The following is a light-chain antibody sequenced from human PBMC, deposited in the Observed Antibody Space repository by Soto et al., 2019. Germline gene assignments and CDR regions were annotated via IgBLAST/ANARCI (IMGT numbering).Light chain of an antibody. J-gene: IGKJ1*01. V-gene: IGKV3-11*01. Sequence: EIVLTQSPATLSSFPGYRVTLSCRASQYINTRLASYQHRPGQAPRLLIYQTSLRAAGIPARFSASGSGTGFTLTISDVQPEDFALYYCHQRQSWPRTFGQGTKVDIK. CDR2: QTS. CDR3: HQRQSWPRT. CDR1: QYINTR.